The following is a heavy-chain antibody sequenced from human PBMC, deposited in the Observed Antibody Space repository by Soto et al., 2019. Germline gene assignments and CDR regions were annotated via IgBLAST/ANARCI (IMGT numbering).Heavy chain of an antibody. J-gene: IGHJ4*02. V-gene: IGHV1-69*04. Sequence: SVKGSCKASGGTYSSYTISWVRQAPGQGLEWMGRIIPILGIANCAQKFQGRVTITADKSTSTAYMELSSLRSEDTAVYYCARDHSGYLDYWGQGTLLTVSS. CDR2: IIPILGIA. CDR3: ARDHSGYLDY. D-gene: IGHD6-19*01. CDR1: GGTYSSYT.